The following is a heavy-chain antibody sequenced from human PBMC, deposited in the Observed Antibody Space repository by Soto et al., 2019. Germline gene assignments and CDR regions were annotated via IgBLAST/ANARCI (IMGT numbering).Heavy chain of an antibody. D-gene: IGHD6-13*01. J-gene: IGHJ5*02. Sequence: QVQLVESGGGVVQPGRSLRLSCAASGFTFSSYAMHWVRQAPGKGLEWVAVISYDGSNKYYADSVKGRFTISRDNSKNTLYLQMNSLRAEDTAVYYCASKLAAAGTGNWFDPWGQGTLVTVSS. CDR3: ASKLAAAGTGNWFDP. CDR1: GFTFSSYA. CDR2: ISYDGSNK. V-gene: IGHV3-30-3*01.